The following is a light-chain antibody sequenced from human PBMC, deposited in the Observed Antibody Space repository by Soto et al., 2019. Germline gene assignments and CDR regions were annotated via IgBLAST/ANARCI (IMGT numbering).Light chain of an antibody. Sequence: DIQMTQSPSSVSASVGDRVTITCRATQGISSWLAWYQQKPGKGPKLLIHDSSNLEIGVPSRFSGSGSGTDFTLTIDNLQPEDIATYYCQQYENLPSFGGGTKVDIK. CDR3: QQYENLPS. V-gene: IGKV1-33*01. CDR2: DSS. CDR1: QGISSW. J-gene: IGKJ4*01.